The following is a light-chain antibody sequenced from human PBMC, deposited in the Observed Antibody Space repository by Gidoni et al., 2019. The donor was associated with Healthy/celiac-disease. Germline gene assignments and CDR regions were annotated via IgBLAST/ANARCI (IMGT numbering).Light chain of an antibody. V-gene: IGKV4-1*01. Sequence: DIAMTQSPDSLAVSLGERATLNCKSSQSVLYSSNNKNYLAWYQQKPGQPPKLLIYWASTRESGVPDRFSGSGSGTDFTLTISSLQAEDVAVYYCQQYYSTPPWTFGQXTKVEIK. CDR1: QSVLYSSNNKNY. CDR2: WAS. J-gene: IGKJ1*01. CDR3: QQYYSTPPWT.